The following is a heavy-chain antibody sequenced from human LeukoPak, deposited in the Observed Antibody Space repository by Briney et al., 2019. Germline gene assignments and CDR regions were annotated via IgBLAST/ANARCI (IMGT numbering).Heavy chain of an antibody. J-gene: IGHJ4*02. V-gene: IGHV1-46*01. CDR1: GYSFTSYY. Sequence: ASVKVSCKASGYSFTSYYMHWVRQAPGQGLEWMGIINPSGGSTNYAQKFQGRVTMTRDTFISTAYMELSSLRSDDTAVYYCARDSSWYWGQGTLVTVSS. CDR3: ARDSSWY. CDR2: INPSGGST.